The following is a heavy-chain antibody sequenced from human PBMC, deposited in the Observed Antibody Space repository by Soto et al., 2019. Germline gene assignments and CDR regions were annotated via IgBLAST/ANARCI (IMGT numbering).Heavy chain of an antibody. CDR1: GYTLTSYG. CDR3: ARDKIGASGWYSGFYYFDY. V-gene: IGHV1-18*01. Sequence: ASVKVSCKASGYTLTSYGISWVRQAPGQGLEWMGWISAYNGNTNYAQKLQGRVTMTTDTSTSTAYMELRSLRSDDTAVYYCARDKIGASGWYSGFYYFDYWGQGTLVTVSS. D-gene: IGHD6-19*01. J-gene: IGHJ4*02. CDR2: ISAYNGNT.